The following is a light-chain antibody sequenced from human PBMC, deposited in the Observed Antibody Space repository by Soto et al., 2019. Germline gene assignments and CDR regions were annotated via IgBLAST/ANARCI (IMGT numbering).Light chain of an antibody. CDR3: QTWGTGTWV. CDR1: SGHNSYA. V-gene: IGLV4-69*01. CDR2: LNSDGSH. Sequence: QLVLTQSPSAAASLGASVKLTCTLSSGHNSYAIAWHQQQPEKGPRYLMKLNSDGSHTKADGIPDRFSGSSSGAERYLTIPSLQSEDEADYYCQTWGTGTWVFGGGTKVTVL. J-gene: IGLJ3*02.